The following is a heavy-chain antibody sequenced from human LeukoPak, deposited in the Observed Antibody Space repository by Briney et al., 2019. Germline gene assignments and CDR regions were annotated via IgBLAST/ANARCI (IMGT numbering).Heavy chain of an antibody. Sequence: GGSLRLSCAASGFTFNIYNMNWVHQAPGKGLEWVSSISSSSRYIYYADSVKGRFTISRDNAQNSLYLQMNSLGVEDTAVYYCAREPDYYDRWGQGTLVTVSS. D-gene: IGHD3-22*01. V-gene: IGHV3-21*01. J-gene: IGHJ4*02. CDR1: GFTFNIYN. CDR3: AREPDYYDR. CDR2: ISSSSRYI.